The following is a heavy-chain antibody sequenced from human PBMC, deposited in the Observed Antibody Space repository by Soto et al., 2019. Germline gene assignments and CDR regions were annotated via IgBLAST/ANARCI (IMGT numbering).Heavy chain of an antibody. CDR3: ARHRITMVRGVKPYAWFDP. D-gene: IGHD3-10*01. V-gene: IGHV4-39*01. Sequence: SETLSLTCTVSGGSISSSSYYWGWIRQPPGKGLEWIGSIYYSGSTYYNPSLKSRVTISVDTSKNQFSLKLSSVTAADTAVYYCARHRITMVRGVKPYAWFDPWGQGTLVTVS. J-gene: IGHJ5*02. CDR1: GGSISSSSYY. CDR2: IYYSGST.